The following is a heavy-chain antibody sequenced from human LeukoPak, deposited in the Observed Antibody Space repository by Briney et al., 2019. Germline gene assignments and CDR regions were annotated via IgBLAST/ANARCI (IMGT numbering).Heavy chain of an antibody. J-gene: IGHJ4*02. D-gene: IGHD5-18*01. CDR3: ARVFRVGGYSYGYGY. Sequence: ASVKVSCKTSGYTFTSYDINWLRQATGQGLEWMGWMNPNSGNTGYAQKFRGRVTMTRNTSISTAYMELSSLRSEDTAVYYCARVFRVGGYSYGYGYWGQGTPVTVSS. CDR2: MNPNSGNT. V-gene: IGHV1-8*01. CDR1: GYTFTSYD.